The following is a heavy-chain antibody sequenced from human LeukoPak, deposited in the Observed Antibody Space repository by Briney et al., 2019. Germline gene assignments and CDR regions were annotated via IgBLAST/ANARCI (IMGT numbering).Heavy chain of an antibody. Sequence: SETLSLTCTVSGGSISSYYWSWIRQPAGKGLEWIGRIYTSGSTNYNPSLKSRVTISVDTSKNQFSLKLSSVTAADTAVYYCARGYSSSWYWYWLDPWGQGTLVTVSS. D-gene: IGHD6-13*01. J-gene: IGHJ5*02. CDR3: ARGYSSSWYWYWLDP. CDR1: GGSISSYY. V-gene: IGHV4-4*07. CDR2: IYTSGST.